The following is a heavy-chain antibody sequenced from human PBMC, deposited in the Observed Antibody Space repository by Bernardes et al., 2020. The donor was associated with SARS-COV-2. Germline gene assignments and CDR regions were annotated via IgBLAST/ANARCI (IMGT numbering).Heavy chain of an antibody. CDR2: FDPEDGET. Sequence: ASVKVSCKVSGYSLPDLFMHWVRQAPAKGLEWMGGFDPEDGETIYAQKFQGRVTMTEDTSISTAYMELSRLRSDDTAVYYCARAGYSSGWGRYYYGMDVWGQGTTVTVSS. CDR3: ARAGYSSGWGRYYYGMDV. CDR1: GYSLPDLF. V-gene: IGHV1-24*01. D-gene: IGHD6-19*01. J-gene: IGHJ6*02.